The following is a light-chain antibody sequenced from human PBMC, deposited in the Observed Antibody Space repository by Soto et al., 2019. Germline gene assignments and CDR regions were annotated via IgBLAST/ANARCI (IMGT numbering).Light chain of an antibody. V-gene: IGKV1-39*01. CDR2: AIS. Sequence: DIQMTQSPSSLAASVGDRITITCRASQTISNYLNWYQQKPGKAPKLLIYAISSLYGGVPSRFSGSGSGTDFTLTITSLQPEDFATYSCQQSYTTPHTVGQGTKWEI. CDR3: QQSYTTPHT. CDR1: QTISNY. J-gene: IGKJ2*01.